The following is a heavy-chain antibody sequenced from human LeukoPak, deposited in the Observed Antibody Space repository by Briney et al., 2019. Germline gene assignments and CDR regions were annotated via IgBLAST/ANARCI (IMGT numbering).Heavy chain of an antibody. V-gene: IGHV2-5*01. Sequence: ESGPTLVNPTQTLTLTCTFSGFSLSTSGVGVGWIRQPPGKALEWLALIYWNDDKRYSPSLKSRLTITKDTSKNQVVLTMTNMDPVDTATYYCAHRLRHPDVWFGESLAFDIWGQGTMVTVSS. CDR2: IYWNDDK. D-gene: IGHD3-10*01. CDR1: GFSLSTSGVG. J-gene: IGHJ3*02. CDR3: AHRLRHPDVWFGESLAFDI.